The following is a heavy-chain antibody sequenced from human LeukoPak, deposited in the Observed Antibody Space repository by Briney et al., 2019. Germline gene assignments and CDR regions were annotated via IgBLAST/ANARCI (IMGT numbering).Heavy chain of an antibody. CDR3: AGGPGAAAGLLYYYGMDV. CDR2: ISSSGSTI. D-gene: IGHD6-13*01. V-gene: IGHV3-48*03. Sequence: PGGSLRLSCAASGFTFSSYEMNWVRQAPGKGLEWVSYISSSGSTIYYADSVKGRFTISRDNAKNSLYLQMNSLRAEDTAVYYCAGGPGAAAGLLYYYGMDVWGQGTTVTVSS. CDR1: GFTFSSYE. J-gene: IGHJ6*02.